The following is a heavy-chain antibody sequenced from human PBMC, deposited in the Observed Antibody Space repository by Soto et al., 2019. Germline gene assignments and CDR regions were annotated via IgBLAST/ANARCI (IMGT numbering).Heavy chain of an antibody. V-gene: IGHV4-39*01. CDR3: ASGYGDSLPAWFDP. CDR2: IYYSGST. CDR1: GGSISSSSYY. Sequence: SETLSLTCTVSGGSISSSSYYWGWIRQPPGKGLEWIGSIYYSGSTYYNPSLKSRVTISVDTSKNQFSLKLSSVTAADTAVYYCASGYGDSLPAWFDPWGQGTLVPVSP. D-gene: IGHD4-17*01. J-gene: IGHJ5*02.